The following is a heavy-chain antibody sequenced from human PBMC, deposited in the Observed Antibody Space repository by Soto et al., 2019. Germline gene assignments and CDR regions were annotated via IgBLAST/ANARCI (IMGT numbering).Heavy chain of an antibody. V-gene: IGHV3-30*04. CDR1: GFSFSSYS. Sequence: GGSLRLSCAASGFSFSSYSMHWVRQAPGKGLEWVAVISYDGSNKYYADSVKGRFTITRDSSKNTVSLQMNSLRLEDTAVYYCAGAPPRGIAAPGTWGSGMDVWGQGTTVTVS. CDR3: AGAPPRGIAAPGTWGSGMDV. J-gene: IGHJ6*02. CDR2: ISYDGSNK. D-gene: IGHD6-13*01.